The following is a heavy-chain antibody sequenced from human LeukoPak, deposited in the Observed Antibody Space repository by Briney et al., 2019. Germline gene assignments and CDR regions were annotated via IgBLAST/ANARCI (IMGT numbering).Heavy chain of an antibody. V-gene: IGHV3-53*01. CDR1: GFTVSSNY. J-gene: IGHJ4*02. CDR2: IYSGGST. D-gene: IGHD2-2*01. Sequence: GGSLRLSCAASGFTVSSNYMSWVRQAPGKGLEWVAVIYSGGSTYYADSVKGRFTISRDNSKNTLYLQMNSLRAEDTAVYYCARDHCYCSSTSCYAYFDYWGQGTLVTVSS. CDR3: ARDHCYCSSTSCYAYFDY.